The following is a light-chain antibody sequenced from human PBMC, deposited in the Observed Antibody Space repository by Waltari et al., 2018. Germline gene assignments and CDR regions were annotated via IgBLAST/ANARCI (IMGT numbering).Light chain of an antibody. V-gene: IGKV1-39*01. CDR1: PSISSY. J-gene: IGKJ4*01. CDR3: QQSYSTPLT. Sequence: DLQMTQSPSSLSASVGERVTITCRASPSISSYLNWYQQKPGKAPKLLIYAASSLQSGVPSRFSGSGSGTDFTLTISSLQPEDFATYYCQQSYSTPLTFGGGTKVEIK. CDR2: AAS.